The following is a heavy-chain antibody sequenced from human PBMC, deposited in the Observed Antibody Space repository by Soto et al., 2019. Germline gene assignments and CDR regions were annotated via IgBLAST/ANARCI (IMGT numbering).Heavy chain of an antibody. D-gene: IGHD3-22*01. V-gene: IGHV4-30-4*01. CDR3: ARDAYYYDSSGYYPSYYGMDV. CDR1: GGSISSGDYY. Sequence: QVQLQESGPGLVKPSQTLSLTCTVSGGSISSGDYYWSWIHQPPGKGLEWIGYIYYSGSTYYNPSLKSRVTISVDTSKNQFSLKLSSVTAADTAVYYCARDAYYYDSSGYYPSYYGMDVWGQGTTVTVSS. CDR2: IYYSGST. J-gene: IGHJ6*02.